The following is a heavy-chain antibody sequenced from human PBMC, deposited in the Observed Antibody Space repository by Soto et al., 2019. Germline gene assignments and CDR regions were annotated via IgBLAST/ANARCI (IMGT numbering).Heavy chain of an antibody. Sequence: QVHLVQSGAEVKNPGASVKVACKASGYSFTRYGIGWARQAPGQGREWMGWINAYNGNTNYAPNLQGRLTLTTDTSTTTAYMELRSLRSNDTAIYYCAMVDVDVTPSPQDVWGQGTTVTVSS. J-gene: IGHJ6*02. CDR3: AMVDVDVTPSPQDV. D-gene: IGHD2-2*03. CDR2: INAYNGNT. V-gene: IGHV1-18*01. CDR1: GYSFTRYG.